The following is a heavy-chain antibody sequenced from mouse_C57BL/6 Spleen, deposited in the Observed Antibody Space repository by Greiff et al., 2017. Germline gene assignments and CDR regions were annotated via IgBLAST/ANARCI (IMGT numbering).Heavy chain of an antibody. J-gene: IGHJ2*01. V-gene: IGHV1-42*01. D-gene: IGHD4-1*01. CDR1: GYSFTGYY. Sequence: VQLKQSGPELVKPGASVKISCKASGYSFTGYYMNWVKQSPEKSLEWIGEINPSTGGTTYNQKFKAKATLTVDKSSSTAYMQLKSLTSEDSAVYYCARTGTGYFDYWGQGTTLTVSS. CDR2: INPSTGGT. CDR3: ARTGTGYFDY.